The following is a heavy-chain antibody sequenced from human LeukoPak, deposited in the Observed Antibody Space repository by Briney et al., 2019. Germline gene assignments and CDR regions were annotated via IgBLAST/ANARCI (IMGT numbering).Heavy chain of an antibody. V-gene: IGHV3-48*04. CDR3: AELGITMIGGV. CDR1: GFTFSSYS. CDR2: ISSSGSTI. Sequence: GRSLRLSCAASGFTFSSYSMKWVRQAPGQGLEWVSYISSSGSTIYYADSVKGRFTISRDNAKNSLYLQMNSLRAEDTAVDYCAELGITMIGGVWGKGTTVTISS. J-gene: IGHJ6*04. D-gene: IGHD3-10*02.